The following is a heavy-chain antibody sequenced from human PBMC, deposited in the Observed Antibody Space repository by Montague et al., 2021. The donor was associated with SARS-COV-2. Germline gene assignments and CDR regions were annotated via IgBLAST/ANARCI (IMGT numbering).Heavy chain of an antibody. V-gene: IGHV4-59*12. CDR2: IYYSATT. CDR3: ARLRRGTYYVSFDP. CDR1: VGSITNYY. J-gene: IGHJ5*02. D-gene: IGHD1-26*01. Sequence: SETLSLTCTVSVGSITNYYWTWIRQPPERGLEWIGYIYYSATTNYNPSLKSRVTMSIDTSKNQFSLSLTSVTAADAAVYYCARLRRGTYYVSFDPWGQGTLVSVSS.